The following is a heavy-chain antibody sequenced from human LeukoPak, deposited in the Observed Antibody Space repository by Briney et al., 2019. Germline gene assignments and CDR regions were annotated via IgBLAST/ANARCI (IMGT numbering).Heavy chain of an antibody. CDR2: IRYDGSKK. V-gene: IGHV3-30*02. CDR1: GFSFSSYG. CDR3: ARDPYSGSYGNYYYFMDV. Sequence: GGSLRLSCAASGFSFSSYGMYWVRQAPGKGLEWVAFIRYDGSKKYYADSVKGRFTISRDNSKNTLNLQMNSLRAEDTAVYYCARDPYSGSYGNYYYFMDVWGKGTTVTISS. D-gene: IGHD1-26*01. J-gene: IGHJ6*03.